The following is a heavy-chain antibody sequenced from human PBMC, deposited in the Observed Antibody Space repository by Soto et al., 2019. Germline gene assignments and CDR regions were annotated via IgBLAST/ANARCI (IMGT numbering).Heavy chain of an antibody. J-gene: IGHJ4*02. CDR3: AEEAGTIYFDY. CDR1: GFTFHGYT. V-gene: IGHV3-43*01. D-gene: IGHD6-13*01. CDR2: INWDGTNK. Sequence: GGSLRLSCAASGFTFHGYTMHWVRQAPGKGLEWVSLINWDGTNKYYADSVKGRFTISRDNGKNSLYLQMNSLRTEDTALYYCAEEAGTIYFDYWGQGALVTVSS.